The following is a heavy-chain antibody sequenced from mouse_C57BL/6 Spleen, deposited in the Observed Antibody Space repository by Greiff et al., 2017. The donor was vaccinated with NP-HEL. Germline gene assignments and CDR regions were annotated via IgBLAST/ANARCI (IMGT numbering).Heavy chain of an antibody. V-gene: IGHV5-4*01. Sequence: EVHLVESGGGLVKPGGSLKLSCAASGFTFSSYAMSWVRQTPEKRLEWVATISDGGSYTYYPDNVKGRFTISRDNAKNNLYLQMSHLKSEDTAMYYCAREGITTVVEDYFDYWGQGTTLTVSS. J-gene: IGHJ2*01. D-gene: IGHD1-1*01. CDR3: AREGITTVVEDYFDY. CDR2: ISDGGSYT. CDR1: GFTFSSYA.